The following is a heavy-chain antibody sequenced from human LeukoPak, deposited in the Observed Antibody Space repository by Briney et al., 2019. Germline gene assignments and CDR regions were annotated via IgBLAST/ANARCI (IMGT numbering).Heavy chain of an antibody. Sequence: SVKVSCKASGGTFSSYAISWVRQAPGQGLEWMGGIIPIFGTADYAQKFQGRVTITADESTSTAYMELSSLRSEDTAVYYCARGECRDGYNCGYYYYYMDVWGKGTTVTVSS. CDR1: GGTFSSYA. V-gene: IGHV1-69*13. J-gene: IGHJ6*03. D-gene: IGHD5-24*01. CDR3: ARGECRDGYNCGYYYYYMDV. CDR2: IIPIFGTA.